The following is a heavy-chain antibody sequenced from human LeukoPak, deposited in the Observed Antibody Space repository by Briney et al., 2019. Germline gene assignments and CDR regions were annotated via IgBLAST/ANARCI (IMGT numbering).Heavy chain of an antibody. CDR1: GFTFSSYG. V-gene: IGHV3-23*01. Sequence: GGSLRLSCAASGFTFSSYGMSWVRQAPGKGLEWVSAISGSGGSTYYADSVKGRFTISRDNSKNTLYLQMNSLRAEDTAVYCCARDSCSSPSCFDCCGQGTLVTVSS. CDR3: ARDSCSSPSCFDC. D-gene: IGHD2-2*01. J-gene: IGHJ4*02. CDR2: ISGSGGST.